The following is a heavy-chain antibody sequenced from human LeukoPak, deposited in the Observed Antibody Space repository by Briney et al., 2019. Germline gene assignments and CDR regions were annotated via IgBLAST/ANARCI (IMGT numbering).Heavy chain of an antibody. J-gene: IGHJ4*02. D-gene: IGHD3-10*01. CDR3: ATAPYYYGRRDFDY. V-gene: IGHV4-39*07. CDR2: IYYSGSP. Sequence: SETLSLTCTVFGGSISSKIYYWGWIRQSPGKGLEWIGSIYYSGSPYYNPSLKSRVTISVDTSKNQLSLNLSSVTAADTAVFYCATAPYYYGRRDFDYWGQGTLVGVSS. CDR1: GGSISSKIYY.